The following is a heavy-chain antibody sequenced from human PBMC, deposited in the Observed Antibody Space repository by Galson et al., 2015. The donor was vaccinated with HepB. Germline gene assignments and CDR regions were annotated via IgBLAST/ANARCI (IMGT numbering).Heavy chain of an antibody. D-gene: IGHD3-3*01. Sequence: SVKVSCKASGGTFSSYAISWVRQAPGQGLEWMGGIIPIFGIANYAQKFQGRVTITADKSTSTAYMELSSLRSEDTAVYYCARDNTIFGVVITDYYYYMDVWGKGTTVTVSS. CDR1: GGTFSSYA. J-gene: IGHJ6*03. CDR2: IIPIFGIA. V-gene: IGHV1-69*10. CDR3: ARDNTIFGVVITDYYYYMDV.